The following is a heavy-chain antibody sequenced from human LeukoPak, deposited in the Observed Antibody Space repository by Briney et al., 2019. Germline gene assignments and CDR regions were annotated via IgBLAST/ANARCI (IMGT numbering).Heavy chain of an antibody. CDR3: ARGPYKDFWSGCSDY. V-gene: IGHV3-21*01. D-gene: IGHD3-3*01. CDR1: GFTFSSYS. CDR2: ISSSSSYI. J-gene: IGHJ4*02. Sequence: GGSLRLSCAASGFTFSSYSMNWVRQAPGKGLEWVSSISSSSSYIYYADSVKGRFTISRDNAKNSLYLQMNSLRVADTAVYYCARGPYKDFWSGCSDYWGQGTLVTVSS.